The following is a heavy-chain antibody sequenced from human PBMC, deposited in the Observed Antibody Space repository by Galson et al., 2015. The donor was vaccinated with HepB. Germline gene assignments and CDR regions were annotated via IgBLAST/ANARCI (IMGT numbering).Heavy chain of an antibody. CDR3: GSLRGADPLGLDY. CDR1: GYSFPSGW. CDR2: IDRRDSET. J-gene: IGHJ4*02. V-gene: IGHV5-51*01. Sequence: QSGAEVKKPGESLKISCKGSGYSFPSGWIGWVRQMPGKGLEWMGSIDRRDSETRYSPSFQGQVTISADKSISTAYLQWSSLRASDTAMYYCGSLRGADPLGLDYWGQGTLVTVSS. D-gene: IGHD3-16*01.